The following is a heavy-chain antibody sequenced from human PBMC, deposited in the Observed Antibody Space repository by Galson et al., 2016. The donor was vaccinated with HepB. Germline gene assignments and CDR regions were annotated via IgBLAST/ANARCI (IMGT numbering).Heavy chain of an antibody. CDR2: ISFHGSNK. V-gene: IGHV3-30*03. D-gene: IGHD1-14*01. CDR1: GFTFSNYG. CDR3: ARCIKELSYDYYGLDV. Sequence: SLRLSCAASGFTFSNYGMHWVRQAPGKGLEWVTMISFHGSNKYYADSVKGRFTISRDNSKNTLYLQTNSLRAEDKAVYCCARCIKELSYDYYGLDVWGQGTTVTVSS. J-gene: IGHJ6*02.